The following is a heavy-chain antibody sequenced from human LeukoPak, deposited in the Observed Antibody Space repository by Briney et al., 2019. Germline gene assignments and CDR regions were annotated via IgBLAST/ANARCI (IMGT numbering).Heavy chain of an antibody. J-gene: IGHJ3*02. D-gene: IGHD3-3*01. CDR2: INHSGST. V-gene: IGHV4-34*01. Sequence: SETLSLTCAVYGGSFSGYYWSWIRQPPGKGLEWIGEINHSGSTNYNLSLKSRVTISVDTSKNQFSLELSSVTAADTAVYYCARGRYYDFWSGPGAFDIWGQGTMVTVSS. CDR1: GGSFSGYY. CDR3: ARGRYYDFWSGPGAFDI.